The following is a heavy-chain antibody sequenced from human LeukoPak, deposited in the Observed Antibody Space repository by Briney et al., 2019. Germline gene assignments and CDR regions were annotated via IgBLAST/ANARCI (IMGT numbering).Heavy chain of an antibody. D-gene: IGHD3-22*01. V-gene: IGHV3-7*01. Sequence: SGGSLRLSCAASGFTFSSYWMSWVRQAPGKGLEWVANIKQDGSEKYYVDSVKGRFTISRDNAKNSLYLQMNSLRAEDTAVYYCARDPFPWQGSSGYFDYWGQGTLVTVSS. CDR3: ARDPFPWQGSSGYFDY. J-gene: IGHJ4*02. CDR2: IKQDGSEK. CDR1: GFTFSSYW.